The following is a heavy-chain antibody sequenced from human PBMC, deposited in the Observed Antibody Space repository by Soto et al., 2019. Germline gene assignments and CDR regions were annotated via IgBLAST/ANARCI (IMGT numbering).Heavy chain of an antibody. CDR3: ARDLSGSFTWDY. CDR2: IWYDGSNK. D-gene: IGHD1-26*01. Sequence: PGGSLRLSCAASGFTFSSFAMHWVRQAPGKGLEWVAVIWYDGSNKYYADSVKGRFTISRDNSKNTLYLQMNSLRAEDTAVYYCARDLSGSFTWDYWAQGTLVTVSS. J-gene: IGHJ4*02. V-gene: IGHV3-30-3*01. CDR1: GFTFSSFA.